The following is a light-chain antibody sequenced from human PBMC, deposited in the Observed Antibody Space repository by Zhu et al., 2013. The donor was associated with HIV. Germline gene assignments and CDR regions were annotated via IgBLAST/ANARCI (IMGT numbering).Light chain of an antibody. CDR1: QGLVHSDGNTY. J-gene: IGKJ2*01. CDR3: MQGTHWLYT. CDR2: QVS. V-gene: IGKV2-30*02. Sequence: DVVMTQSPLSLPVTLGQPASISCKSSQGLVHSDGNTYLNWFRQRPGQSPRRLFYQVSIRDSGVPDRFSGSGSGTDFTLKISRVEAEDVGVYYCMQGTHWLYTFGQGTKLEIK.